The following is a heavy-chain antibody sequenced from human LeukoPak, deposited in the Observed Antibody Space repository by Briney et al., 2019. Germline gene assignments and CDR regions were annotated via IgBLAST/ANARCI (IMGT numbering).Heavy chain of an antibody. V-gene: IGHV3-11*01. CDR2: ISSSGNTI. D-gene: IGHD4-23*01. Sequence: GGSLRLSCAASGFTFSDSYTSWIRQAPGKGLEWVSSISSSGNTIYHADSVKGRFTISRDNAKNSLCLQMNSLRAEDTAVYYCARGLRWNEYWGQGTLVTVSS. J-gene: IGHJ4*02. CDR3: ARGLRWNEY. CDR1: GFTFSDSY.